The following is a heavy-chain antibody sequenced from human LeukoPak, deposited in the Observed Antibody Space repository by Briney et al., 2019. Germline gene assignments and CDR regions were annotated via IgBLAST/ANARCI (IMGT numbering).Heavy chain of an antibody. CDR3: ARDPAYCGGDCYYYYYGIDV. D-gene: IGHD2-21*02. CDR1: GFTFSSYA. CDR2: ISGSGGST. V-gene: IGHV3-23*01. J-gene: IGHJ6*02. Sequence: GGSLRLSCAASGFTFSSYAMSWVRQAPGKGLEWVSAISGSGGSTYYADSVKGRFTISRDNSKNTLYLQMNSLRAEDTAVYYCARDPAYCGGDCYYYYYGIDVWGQGTTVTVSS.